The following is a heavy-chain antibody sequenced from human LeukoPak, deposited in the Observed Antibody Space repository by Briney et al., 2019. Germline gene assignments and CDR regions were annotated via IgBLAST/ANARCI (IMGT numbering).Heavy chain of an antibody. CDR1: GGSISSYY. CDR3: ARGSSGWYSIDY. J-gene: IGHJ4*02. D-gene: IGHD6-19*01. Sequence: PSETLSLTCTVSGGSISSYYWSWIRQSAGKGLEWIGRIYSSGSTNYNPSLTSRVTMSVDTSKNQFSLNLNSVTAADTAVYYCARGSSGWYSIDYWSQGTLVTVSS. V-gene: IGHV4-4*07. CDR2: IYSSGST.